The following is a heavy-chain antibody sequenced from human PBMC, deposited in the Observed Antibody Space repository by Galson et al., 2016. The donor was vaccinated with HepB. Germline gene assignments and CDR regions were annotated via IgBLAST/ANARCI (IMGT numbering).Heavy chain of an antibody. CDR1: GYTFTSYY. CDR3: SRVGGTRYPFDY. V-gene: IGHV1-46*01. Sequence: SVKVSCKASGYTFTSYYMHWVRQAPGQGLEWMGIINPSGGSTSYAQKFQGRFTMTRDTSTSTVSMELSSLRSEDPAVYFCSRVGGTRYPFDYWGQGTLVTVSS. J-gene: IGHJ4*02. CDR2: INPSGGST. D-gene: IGHD3-3*01.